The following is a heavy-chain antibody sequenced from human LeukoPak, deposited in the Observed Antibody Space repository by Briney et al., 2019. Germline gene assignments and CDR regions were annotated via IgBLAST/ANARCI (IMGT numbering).Heavy chain of an antibody. CDR1: GFTFSSYA. CDR2: VSGSGAAT. D-gene: IGHD1-26*01. CDR3: AKDRALSGWELYFDY. Sequence: GGSLRLSCAASGFTFSSYAVSWVRQTPGKGLEWVSAVSGSGAATYYADSVKGRFTISRDNSKNTLYLQMNSLRAEDTAAYYCAKDRALSGWELYFDYWGQGTLVTVSS. V-gene: IGHV3-23*01. J-gene: IGHJ4*02.